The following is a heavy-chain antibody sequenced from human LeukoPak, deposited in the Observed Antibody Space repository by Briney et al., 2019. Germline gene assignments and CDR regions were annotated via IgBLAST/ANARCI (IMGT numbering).Heavy chain of an antibody. Sequence: SVKVSCKASGGTFSSYAISWVRQAPGQGLEWMEGIIPIFDTPHYAQKFRGRVTITADISTSTAYMELSSLKSDDTAVYYCAKDNGDTSHYWGQGTLITVSS. CDR2: IIPIFDTP. CDR3: AKDNGDTSHY. D-gene: IGHD4-17*01. CDR1: GGTFSSYA. V-gene: IGHV1-69*06. J-gene: IGHJ4*02.